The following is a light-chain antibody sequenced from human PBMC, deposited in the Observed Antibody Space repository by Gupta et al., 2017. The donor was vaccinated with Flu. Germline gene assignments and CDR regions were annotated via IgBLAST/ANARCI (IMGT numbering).Light chain of an antibody. CDR1: TSNIGENH. Sequence: QSVLTQPPSVSAAPGQTVTISYSGTTSNIGENHVTWFQQLPGTAPKLLIYETNQRPSGIPDRFSGSKSGTSATLGITGLQTGDEADYYCGAWDSSLTAAVFGGGTKVTVL. J-gene: IGLJ2*01. V-gene: IGLV1-51*02. CDR2: ETN. CDR3: GAWDSSLTAAV.